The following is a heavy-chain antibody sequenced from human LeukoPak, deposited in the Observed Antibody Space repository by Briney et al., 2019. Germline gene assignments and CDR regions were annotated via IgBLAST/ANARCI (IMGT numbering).Heavy chain of an antibody. D-gene: IGHD3-22*01. CDR1: GGSISSGDYY. V-gene: IGHV4-30-4*01. CDR3: ASGSGYRAFDI. J-gene: IGHJ4*02. Sequence: SETLSLTCTVSGGSISSGDYYWSWIRQPPGKGLEWIGYIYYSGSTYYNPSLKSRVTISVDTSKNQFSLKLSSVTAADTAVYYCASGSGYRAFDIWGQGTLVTVSS. CDR2: IYYSGST.